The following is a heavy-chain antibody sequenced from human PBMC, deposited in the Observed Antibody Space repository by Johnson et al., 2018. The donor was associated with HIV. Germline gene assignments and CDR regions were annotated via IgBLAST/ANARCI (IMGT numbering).Heavy chain of an antibody. V-gene: IGHV3-30*02. J-gene: IGHJ3*01. CDR1: GFNFNNYG. CDR3: AKGEDQEGWIQLQSYAFDF. Sequence: QVQLVESGGGVVQPGGSLRLSCAASGFNFNNYGMHWVRQAPGKGLEWVAFIRYAGRNKYYADSVKCRFTISRDISENTLYLQIDTLRPEASAVYYCAKGEDQEGWIQLQSYAFDFWGQGTMVTVSS. D-gene: IGHD5-18*01. CDR2: IRYAGRNK.